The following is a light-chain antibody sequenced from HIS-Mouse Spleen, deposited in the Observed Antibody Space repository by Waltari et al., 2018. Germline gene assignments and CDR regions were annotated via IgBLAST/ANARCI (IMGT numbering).Light chain of an antibody. Sequence: DIQMTQSPSSLSASVGDRVTITCRASPRISSNLNWYQQKPGKAPKLLIYAASSLQSGVPSRFSGSGSGTDFTLTISSLQPEDFATYYCQQSYSTPQTFGQGTKVEIK. CDR3: QQSYSTPQT. V-gene: IGKV1-39*01. CDR1: PRISSN. CDR2: AAS. J-gene: IGKJ1*01.